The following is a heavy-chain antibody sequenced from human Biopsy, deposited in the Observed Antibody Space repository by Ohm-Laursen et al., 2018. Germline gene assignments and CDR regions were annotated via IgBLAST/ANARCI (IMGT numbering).Heavy chain of an antibody. CDR3: ARAVDYYDPYYYYGMDV. V-gene: IGHV4-34*01. Sequence: SETLSLTCSVSGGSIISYYWSWIRQTPGKGLQWIGEINHSGSTNYNPSLKSRVTISVDTSKNQFSLKLTSVTAADTAVYYCARAVDYYDPYYYYGMDVWGQGTTVTVSS. D-gene: IGHD3-22*01. J-gene: IGHJ6*02. CDR2: INHSGST. CDR1: GGSIISYY.